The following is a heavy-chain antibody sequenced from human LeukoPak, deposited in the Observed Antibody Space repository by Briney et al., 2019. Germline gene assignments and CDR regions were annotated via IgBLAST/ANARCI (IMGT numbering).Heavy chain of an antibody. CDR1: SGSFSGYY. D-gene: IGHD3-3*01. CDR2: INHSGST. V-gene: IGHV4-34*01. CDR3: ASLAAITHGYYYMDV. J-gene: IGHJ6*03. Sequence: PSETLSLTCAVYSGSFSGYYWSWIRQPPGKGLEWIGEINHSGSTNYNPSLKSRVTISVDTSKNQFSLKLSSVTAADTAVYYCASLAAITHGYYYMDVWGKGTTVTVSS.